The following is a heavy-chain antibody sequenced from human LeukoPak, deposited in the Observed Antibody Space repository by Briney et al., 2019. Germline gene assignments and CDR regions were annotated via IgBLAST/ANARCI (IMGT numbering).Heavy chain of an antibody. D-gene: IGHD2-2*01. Sequence: ASVKVSCKASGYTFTNYGVTWMRQAPGQGLEWMGWISAYNGNTKYAQKLQGRVTMTTDTSTSTAYRELRSLRSDDTAVYYCASDVGYCRSTSCYGLYYWGQGTLVTVSS. CDR1: GYTFTNYG. J-gene: IGHJ4*02. CDR3: ASDVGYCRSTSCYGLYY. V-gene: IGHV1-18*01. CDR2: ISAYNGNT.